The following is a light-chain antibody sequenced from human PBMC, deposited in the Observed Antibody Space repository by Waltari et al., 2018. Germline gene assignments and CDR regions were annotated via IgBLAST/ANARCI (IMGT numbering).Light chain of an antibody. CDR2: KSS. CDR1: QSISSW. Sequence: DIQMTQSPSTLSPSVGDRVTITCRDSQSISSWLAWYQQKPAKAPKVLIYKSSSLESGVPSRFSGSGSGTEFTLTISSLQPDDFATYYCQQYVSSATFGQGTRLEIK. CDR3: QQYVSSAT. J-gene: IGKJ5*01. V-gene: IGKV1-5*03.